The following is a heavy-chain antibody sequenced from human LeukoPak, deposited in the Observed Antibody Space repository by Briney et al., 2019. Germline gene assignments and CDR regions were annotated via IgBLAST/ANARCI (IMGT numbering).Heavy chain of an antibody. CDR3: ARDRDYGSGIFDY. D-gene: IGHD3-10*01. V-gene: IGHV1-2*02. CDR1: GYTFTGYY. J-gene: IGHJ4*02. Sequence: ASVKVFCKASGYTFTGYYMHWVRQAPGQGLEWMGWINSNSGGTNYAQKFQGRVTMTRDTSISTAYMELNRLRSDDTAVYYCARDRDYGSGIFDYWGQGTLVTVSS. CDR2: INSNSGGT.